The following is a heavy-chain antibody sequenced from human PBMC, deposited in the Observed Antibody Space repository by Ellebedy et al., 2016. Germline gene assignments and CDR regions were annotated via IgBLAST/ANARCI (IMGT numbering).Heavy chain of an antibody. Sequence: GGSLRLSCEASGFTFSSHAMTWVRQAPGKGLEWVATINQHGSEKYYVDSVKGRFTISRDNAKSSLYLQMNSLRGDDTAIYYCARARIDYWGQGTLVTVSS. CDR3: ARARIDY. CDR1: GFTFSSHA. CDR2: INQHGSEK. V-gene: IGHV3-7*01. J-gene: IGHJ4*02.